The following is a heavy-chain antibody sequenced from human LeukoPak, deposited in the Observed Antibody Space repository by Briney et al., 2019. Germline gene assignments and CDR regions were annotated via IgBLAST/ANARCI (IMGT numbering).Heavy chain of an antibody. Sequence: GGSLRLSCAASGFTFSSYGMHWVRQAPGKGLEWVAVIWYDGSNKYYADSVKGRFTISRDNSKNTLYLQMNSLRAEDTAVNYCARDLRAAAGTFDYWGQGTLVTVSS. V-gene: IGHV3-33*01. J-gene: IGHJ4*02. D-gene: IGHD6-13*01. CDR2: IWYDGSNK. CDR1: GFTFSSYG. CDR3: ARDLRAAAGTFDY.